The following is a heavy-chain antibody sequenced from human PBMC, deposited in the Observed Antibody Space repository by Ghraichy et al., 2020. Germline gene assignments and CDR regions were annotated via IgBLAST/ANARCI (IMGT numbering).Heavy chain of an antibody. CDR1: GLTLSSYW. CDR3: VASTSVIDY. V-gene: IGHV3-74*01. D-gene: IGHD2-2*01. CDR2: INSDGSST. Sequence: LSLTCAASGLTLSSYWMHWVRQAPGKGLVWVSRINSDGSSTTYAGSVKGRFTISRDTAKNTLYLQMNSLRAEDTAVYYCVASTSVIDYWGQGTLVTVPS. J-gene: IGHJ4*02.